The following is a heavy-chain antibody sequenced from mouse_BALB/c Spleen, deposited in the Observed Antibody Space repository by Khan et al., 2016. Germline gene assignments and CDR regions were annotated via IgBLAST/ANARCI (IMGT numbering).Heavy chain of an antibody. J-gene: IGHJ2*01. CDR2: ISSGGST. Sequence: EVELVESGGGLVKPGGSLKLSCAASGFTFSSYAMSWVRQTPEKRLEWVASISSGGSTYYPDSVKGRFTISRDNARNILNLKMSSLRSEETARDYCAREDYGNYGDYLDYWGEGTTSTVAS. V-gene: IGHV5-6-5*01. D-gene: IGHD2-1*01. CDR1: GFTFSSYA. CDR3: AREDYGNYGDYLDY.